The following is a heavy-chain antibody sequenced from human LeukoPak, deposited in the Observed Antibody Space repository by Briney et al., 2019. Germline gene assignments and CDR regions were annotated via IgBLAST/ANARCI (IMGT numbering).Heavy chain of an antibody. D-gene: IGHD3-22*01. CDR2: IYYSGST. V-gene: IGHV4-59*08. CDR1: GGSISSYY. Sequence: PSQTLSLTCTVSGGSISSYYWSWIRQPPGKGLEWIGYIYYSGSTNYNPSLKSRVTISVDTSKNQFSLKLSSVTAADTAVYYCARVLVSLAGSGYLDYWGQGTLVTVSS. J-gene: IGHJ4*02. CDR3: ARVLVSLAGSGYLDY.